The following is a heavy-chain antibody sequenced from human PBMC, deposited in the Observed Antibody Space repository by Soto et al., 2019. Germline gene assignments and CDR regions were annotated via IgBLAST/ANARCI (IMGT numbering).Heavy chain of an antibody. V-gene: IGHV4-31*03. CDR2: IYYSGSS. CDR1: GDSISSTDYY. D-gene: IGHD2-15*01. Sequence: QVQLQESGPGLVKPSQTLSLTCTVSGDSISSTDYYWSWVRQHPGKGLEWIGYIYYSGSSYYNPSLKSRVTISVDTSKNQFSLKLNSVTAADTAVYYCARVRRAETCGRDYGMDVWGQGTTVTVSS. J-gene: IGHJ6*02. CDR3: ARVRRAETCGRDYGMDV.